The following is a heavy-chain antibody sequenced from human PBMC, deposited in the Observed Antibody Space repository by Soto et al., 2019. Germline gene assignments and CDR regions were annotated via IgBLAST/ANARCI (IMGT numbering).Heavy chain of an antibody. J-gene: IGHJ4*02. CDR1: GFTLSSNA. CDR2: ISGSGGST. CDR3: AKDFDH. Sequence: EVQLLESVGGLVQPGGSLRLSCAVSGFTLSSNAMSWVRQAPGKGLEWVSGISGSGGSTYYADSVKGRFTISRDNSKNTLYLQMNSLRVEDTAIYYCAKDFDHWGQGTLVTVSS. V-gene: IGHV3-23*01.